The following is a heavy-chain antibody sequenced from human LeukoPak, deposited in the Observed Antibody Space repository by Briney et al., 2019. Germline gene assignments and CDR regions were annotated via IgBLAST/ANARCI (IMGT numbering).Heavy chain of an antibody. D-gene: IGHD3-16*01. CDR3: ASGRRFPRGSYGRSDY. CDR1: GGSFSGYY. V-gene: IGHV4-34*01. Sequence: PSETLSLTCAVYGGSFSGYYWSWIRQPPGKGLEWIGEINHSGSTNYNPSLKSRVTISVDTSKNQFSLKLSSVTAADTAVYYCASGRRFPRGSYGRSDYWGQGTLVTVSS. CDR2: INHSGST. J-gene: IGHJ4*02.